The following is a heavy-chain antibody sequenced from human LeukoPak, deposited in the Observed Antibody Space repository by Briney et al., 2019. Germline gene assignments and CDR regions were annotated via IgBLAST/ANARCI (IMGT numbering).Heavy chain of an antibody. Sequence: PGGSLRLSCAASGLTFRDYWMSWVRQAPGKGLEWVANIKPDGGRQNYVDSVKGRFTISRDNAKNSLYLQMHSLRGEDTAIYYCATTFPYRGDGSCTLGGQGTLVTVSS. V-gene: IGHV3-7*01. CDR1: GLTFRDYW. CDR2: IKPDGGRQ. J-gene: IGHJ4*02. D-gene: IGHD2-15*01. CDR3: ATTFPYRGDGSCTL.